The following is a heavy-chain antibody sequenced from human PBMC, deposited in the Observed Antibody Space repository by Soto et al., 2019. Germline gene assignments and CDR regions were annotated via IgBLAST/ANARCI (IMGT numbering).Heavy chain of an antibody. CDR2: INPSGGTT. J-gene: IGHJ6*02. D-gene: IGHD3-22*01. CDR3: ARGDATKIVVTTYYGMDV. CDR1: VYTFTSYY. Sequence: ASVKVSCKASVYTFTSYYMNWVRQAPGQGLEWLGIINPSGGTTTYAQKFQGRVTMTRDTSTSTVYMELRSLTSEDTAVYYCARGDATKIVVTTYYGMDVWGQGTTVTVSS. V-gene: IGHV1-46*01.